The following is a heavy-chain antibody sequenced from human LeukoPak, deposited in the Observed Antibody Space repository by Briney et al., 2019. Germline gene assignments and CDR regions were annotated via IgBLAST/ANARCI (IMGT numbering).Heavy chain of an antibody. V-gene: IGHV4-59*01. CDR1: GGAISSYC. CDR2: VSYTGDA. D-gene: IGHD3-3*01. Sequence: PSETLSLTCTVPGGAISSYCWSWIRQPPGKGLEWIGYVSYTGDASQNPSLRGRVTMSVDTSNNQVSLELSSVTAADTAVYYCARGWNYGDYWGQGTLVTVSS. J-gene: IGHJ4*02. CDR3: ARGWNYGDY.